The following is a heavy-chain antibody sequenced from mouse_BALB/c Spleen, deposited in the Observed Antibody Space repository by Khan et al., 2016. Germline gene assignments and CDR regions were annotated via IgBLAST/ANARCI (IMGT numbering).Heavy chain of an antibody. Sequence: EVELVEPGGGLVQPGGSRKLSCAASGFTFSSFGMHWVRQAPEKGLEWVAFISSGSSAIYYADTVKGRFTISRDNPKNTLFLQMTSLRSGDTAMYYCGRGDYGDQGTTLTVSS. V-gene: IGHV5-17*02. CDR2: ISSGSSAI. J-gene: IGHJ2*01. CDR1: GFTFSSFG. CDR3: GRGDY.